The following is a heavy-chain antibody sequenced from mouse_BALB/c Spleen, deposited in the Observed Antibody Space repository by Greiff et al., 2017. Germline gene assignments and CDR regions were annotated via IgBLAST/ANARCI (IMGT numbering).Heavy chain of an antibody. CDR2: IYPGNSDT. D-gene: IGHD2-1*01. J-gene: IGHJ2*01. Sequence: EVQLQQSGTVLARPGASVKMSCKASGYTFTSYWMHWVKQRPGQGLEWIGAIYPGNSDTSYNQKFKGKAKLTADKSSSTAYMQLSSLTSEDSAVYYCARYGNYFDYWGQGTTLTVSS. V-gene: IGHV1-5*01. CDR3: ARYGNYFDY. CDR1: GYTFTSYW.